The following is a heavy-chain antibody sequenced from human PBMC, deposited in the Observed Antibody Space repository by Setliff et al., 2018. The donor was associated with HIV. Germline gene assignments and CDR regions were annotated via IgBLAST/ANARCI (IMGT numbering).Heavy chain of an antibody. J-gene: IGHJ3*01. CDR3: ARSRLFRLGDLPPMGHGLNL. CDR2: INPENGEA. D-gene: IGHD3-16*01. Sequence: ASVKVSCKASGYTLTDHFLHWVRQAPGQGLEWMAWINPENGEAKYAQKFQGRVTVTRDTSINTGYMELRSLRSDDTAVYYCARSRLFRLGDLPPMGHGLNLWGQGTKVT. CDR1: GYTLTDHF. V-gene: IGHV1-2*02.